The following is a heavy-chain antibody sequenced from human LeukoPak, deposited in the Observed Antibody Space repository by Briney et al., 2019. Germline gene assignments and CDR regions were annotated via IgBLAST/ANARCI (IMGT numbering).Heavy chain of an antibody. CDR2: IYYSGST. V-gene: IGHV4-39*01. CDR3: ARRYSSGYYFVGAFDY. J-gene: IGHJ4*02. CDR1: GGSISSGGYY. D-gene: IGHD3-22*01. Sequence: PSETLSLTCTVSGGSISSGGYYWSWIRQPPGKGLEWIGSIYYSGSTYYNPSLKSRVTISVDTSKNQFSLKLSSVTAADTAVYYCARRYSSGYYFVGAFDYWGQGTLVTVSS.